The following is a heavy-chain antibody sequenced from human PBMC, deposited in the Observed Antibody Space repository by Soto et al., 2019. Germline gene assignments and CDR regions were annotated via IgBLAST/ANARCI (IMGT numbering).Heavy chain of an antibody. J-gene: IGHJ6*02. D-gene: IGHD6-6*01. CDR2: IVVGSGNT. CDR3: AAGSIAARPYYYGMDV. Sequence: GASVKVSCKASGLTFTSSAVQWVRQARGQRLEWIGWIVVGSGNTNYAQKFQERVTITRDMSTSTAYMELSSLRSEDTAVYYCAAGSIAARPYYYGMDVWGQGTTVTVSS. CDR1: GLTFTSSA. V-gene: IGHV1-58*01.